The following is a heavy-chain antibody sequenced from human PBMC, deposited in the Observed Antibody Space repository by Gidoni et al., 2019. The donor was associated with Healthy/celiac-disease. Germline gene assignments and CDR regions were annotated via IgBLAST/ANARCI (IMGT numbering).Heavy chain of an antibody. CDR3: AREGVNCSGGSCSFNWFDH. CDR1: GYTFTSYY. CDR2: INPSGGST. Sequence: QVQLVQSGAEVKKPGASVKVSCKASGYTFTSYYMHWVRQAPGQGLEWMGIINPSGGSTSYAQKFQGRVTMTRDTSTSTVYMELSSLRSEDTAVYYCAREGVNCSGGSCSFNWFDHWGQGTLVTVSS. D-gene: IGHD2-15*01. V-gene: IGHV1-46*01. J-gene: IGHJ5*02.